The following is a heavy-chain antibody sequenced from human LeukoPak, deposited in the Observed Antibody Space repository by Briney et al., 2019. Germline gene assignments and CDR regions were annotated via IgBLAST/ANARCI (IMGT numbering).Heavy chain of an antibody. CDR3: AKDSHLTAIYYFDY. D-gene: IGHD3-9*01. CDR1: GFTFSSYA. CDR2: ISGSGGST. V-gene: IGHV3-23*01. J-gene: IGHJ4*02. Sequence: GGSLRLSCAASGFTFSSYAISWVRQAPGNGREWVSSISGSGGSTYYAYSGKGPFTISVDNSTNTMYLQLNSLRGEDKAVYYCAKDSHLTAIYYFDYWGPGTLVTVSS.